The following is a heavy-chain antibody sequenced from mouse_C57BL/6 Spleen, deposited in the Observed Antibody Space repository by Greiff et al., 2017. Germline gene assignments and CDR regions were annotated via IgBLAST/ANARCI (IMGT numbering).Heavy chain of an antibody. D-gene: IGHD2-4*01. Sequence: QVQLQQSGPELARPWASVKISCQAFYTFSRRVHFAISDTNYWMQWVKQRPGQGLEWIGAIYPGNGDTSYNQKFKGKATLTADKSSSKAYMQLSSLTSEDSAVYYCARGITTGYWYFDVWGTGTTVTVSS. V-gene: IGHV1-87*01. CDR1: YTFSRRVH. CDR3: SEDSAVYYCARGITTGYWYFDV. J-gene: IGHJ1*03. CDR2: GQGLEWIG.